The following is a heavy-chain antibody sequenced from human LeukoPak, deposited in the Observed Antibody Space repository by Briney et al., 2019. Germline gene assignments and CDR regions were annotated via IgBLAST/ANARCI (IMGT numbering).Heavy chain of an antibody. CDR1: GFTFRSYN. D-gene: IGHD4-17*01. Sequence: PGGSLRLSCAASGFTFRSYNMNWVRQAPGKGLEWVSYISSSSSAIYYADSVKGRFTISRDNAKNSLYLQMNSLRAEDTAVYYCARVGARQILEYWGQGTLVTVSS. CDR3: ARVGARQILEY. CDR2: ISSSSSAI. J-gene: IGHJ4*02. V-gene: IGHV3-48*01.